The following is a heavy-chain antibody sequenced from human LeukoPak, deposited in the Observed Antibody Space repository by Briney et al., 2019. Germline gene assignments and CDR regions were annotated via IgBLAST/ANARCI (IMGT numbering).Heavy chain of an antibody. V-gene: IGHV4-59*01. J-gene: IGHJ4*02. CDR2: IYYSGST. CDR3: ARGSSRAIDY. D-gene: IGHD3-10*01. Sequence: PSETLSLTCTVSGGSISNYYWSWIRQPPGKGLEWIGYIYYSGSTNYNPSLKSRVTISVDTSKNQFSLKLSSVTAADTAVYYCARGSSRAIDYWGQGTLVTVSS. CDR1: GGSISNYY.